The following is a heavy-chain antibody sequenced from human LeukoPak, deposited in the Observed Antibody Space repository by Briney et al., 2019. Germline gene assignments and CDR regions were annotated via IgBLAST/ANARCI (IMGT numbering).Heavy chain of an antibody. CDR1: GFTFSSYW. Sequence: GGSLRLSCAASGFTFSSYWMHWVRQAPGKGLVWVSRINSDGSSTSYADSVKGRFTISRDNAKNTLYLQTNSLRAEDTAVYYCARGRPYSYGYDYWGQGTLVTVSS. D-gene: IGHD5-18*01. V-gene: IGHV3-74*01. J-gene: IGHJ4*02. CDR2: INSDGSST. CDR3: ARGRPYSYGYDY.